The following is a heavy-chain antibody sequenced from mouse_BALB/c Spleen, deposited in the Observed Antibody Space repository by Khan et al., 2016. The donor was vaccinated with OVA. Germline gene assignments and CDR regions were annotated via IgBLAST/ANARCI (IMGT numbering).Heavy chain of an antibody. CDR1: GYSITSGYF. CDR2: IRYDGNS. Sequence: VQLQESGPGLVKPSQSLSLTCSVTGYSITSGYFWNWIRQFPGNKLEWMGYIRYDGNSNYNPSLKNRISITRDTSKNPFFLKLNSVTPEDTATYYCARGGSSGPAWFAYWGQGTLVTVSA. V-gene: IGHV3-6*02. J-gene: IGHJ3*01. D-gene: IGHD3-1*01. CDR3: ARGGSSGPAWFAY.